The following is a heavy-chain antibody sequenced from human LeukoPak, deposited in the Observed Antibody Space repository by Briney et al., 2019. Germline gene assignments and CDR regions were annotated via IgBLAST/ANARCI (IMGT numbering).Heavy chain of an antibody. CDR2: VNYNGRT. V-gene: IGHV4-39*01. D-gene: IGHD3-16*01. J-gene: IGHJ4*02. Sequence: KPSETLSLTCIVSGGSMTNNGHYWGWVRQSPGKGLEWIGIVNYNGRTSHNPSLKSRVTMSRDTSKNQFSLKLSSVTAADTAKYYCADNVSGSMFEYWGRGILVIVSS. CDR1: GGSMTNNGHY. CDR3: ADNVSGSMFEY.